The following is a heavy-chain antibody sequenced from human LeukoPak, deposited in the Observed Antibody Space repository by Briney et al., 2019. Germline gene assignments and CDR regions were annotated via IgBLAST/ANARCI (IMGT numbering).Heavy chain of an antibody. CDR1: GGSISSYY. J-gene: IGHJ4*02. V-gene: IGHV4-59*01. CDR3: ARGRFLEED. Sequence: KPSENLSLTCTVSGGSISSYYWSWIRQPPGKGLEWIGYIYYSGSTNYNPSLKSRVTISVDTSKNQFSLKLSSVTAADTAVYYCARGRFLEEDWGQGTLVTVPS. D-gene: IGHD3-3*01. CDR2: IYYSGST.